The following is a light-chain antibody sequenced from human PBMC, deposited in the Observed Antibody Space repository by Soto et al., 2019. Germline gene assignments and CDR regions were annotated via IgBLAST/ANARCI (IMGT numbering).Light chain of an antibody. CDR2: EVS. CDR1: SSDVGSYNR. Sequence: QSVLTQPPSVSGSPGQSVTISCTGTSSDVGSYNRVSWYQQPPGTAPKLMIYEVSSRPSGVPDRFSGSKSGNTASLTISGLQAEDEADYYCSSYAGSSTLVFGGGTKLTVL. J-gene: IGLJ2*01. V-gene: IGLV2-18*02. CDR3: SSYAGSSTLV.